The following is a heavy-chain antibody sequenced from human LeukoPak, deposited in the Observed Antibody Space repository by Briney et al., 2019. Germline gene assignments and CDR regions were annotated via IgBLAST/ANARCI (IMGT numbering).Heavy chain of an antibody. D-gene: IGHD6-19*01. CDR2: FSGRADNT. V-gene: IGHV3-23*01. Sequence: GGPLRLSCPAPGLTFRPYAITGSAKAPGKGLNGVSAFSGRADNTYYADSVKGRFSISRDNSKNTVHLQMNSLRVEDTAVFYCAKRVAYSSGYYWDYWGQGTLVTVSS. CDR3: AKRVAYSSGYYWDY. J-gene: IGHJ4*02. CDR1: GLTFRPYA.